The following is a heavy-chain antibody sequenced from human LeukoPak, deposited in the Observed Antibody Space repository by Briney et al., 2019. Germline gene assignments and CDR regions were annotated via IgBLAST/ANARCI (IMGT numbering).Heavy chain of an antibody. D-gene: IGHD3-9*01. Sequence: ASVKVSCKASGYTFTGYYMHRVRQAPGQGLEWMGWINPNSADTNFAQRFQGRVTMTRDTSISTAYLELNSLRAVDTAVYYCAKEGDILTGLVDYWGQGTLVTVSS. CDR3: AKEGDILTGLVDY. V-gene: IGHV1-2*02. CDR2: INPNSADT. CDR1: GYTFTGYY. J-gene: IGHJ4*02.